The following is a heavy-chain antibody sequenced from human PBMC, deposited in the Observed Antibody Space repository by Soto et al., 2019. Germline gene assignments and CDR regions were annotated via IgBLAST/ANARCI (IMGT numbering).Heavy chain of an antibody. D-gene: IGHD3-10*01. Sequence: PGESLTVSCRGGGYSFSSYWMGWVRQMPGTGLGRMGRLDPSDSYTNYSPCFQGYVTISADKSISTAYLQWSSLKASDTAMYYCARHTWFGELPPKPYYYYGTDFWGQGTTVTVSS. CDR1: GYSFSSYW. J-gene: IGHJ6*02. CDR3: ARHTWFGELPPKPYYYYGTDF. V-gene: IGHV5-10-1*01. CDR2: LDPSDSYT.